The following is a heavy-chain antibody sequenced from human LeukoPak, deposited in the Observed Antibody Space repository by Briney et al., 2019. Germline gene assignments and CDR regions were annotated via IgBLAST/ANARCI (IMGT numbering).Heavy chain of an antibody. D-gene: IGHD3-10*01. CDR3: AREWFGPTRRYYYGMDV. V-gene: IGHV3-30-3*01. Sequence: GGSLRLSCAASGFTFSSYGMHWVRQAPGKGLEWVAVISYDGSNKYYADSVKGRFTISRDNPKNTLYLQMNSLRAEDTAVYYCAREWFGPTRRYYYGMDVWGQGTTVTVSS. J-gene: IGHJ6*02. CDR1: GFTFSSYG. CDR2: ISYDGSNK.